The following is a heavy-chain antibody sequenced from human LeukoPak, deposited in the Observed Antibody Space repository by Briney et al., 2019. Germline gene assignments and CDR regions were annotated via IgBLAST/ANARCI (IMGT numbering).Heavy chain of an antibody. V-gene: IGHV4-34*01. CDR2: ISHTGGI. J-gene: IGHJ4*02. Sequence: SETLSLTCTVSGGSITYYYWSWIRQAPGKGLEWIGEISHTGGINYNPSLKSRVTISADTSKNQFSLRLTSVTAADTAVYYCARHVHVSMIVVILSDYFDYWGRGALVSVSS. D-gene: IGHD3-22*01. CDR3: ARHVHVSMIVVILSDYFDY. CDR1: GGSITYYY.